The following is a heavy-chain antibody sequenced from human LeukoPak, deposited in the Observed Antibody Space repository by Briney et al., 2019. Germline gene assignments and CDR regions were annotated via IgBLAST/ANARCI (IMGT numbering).Heavy chain of an antibody. V-gene: IGHV6-1*01. Sequence: SQTLSLTFAISRDSVCIKNAAWNWIRQSPSRGLEWLGKTYYRSKWYNDYAVSVKSRVNINPDTSKNQFSLQLNSVTPEDTAVYYCRRGLLFLGYWGQRTLVTVSS. D-gene: IGHD2-15*01. CDR2: TYYRSKWYN. CDR1: RDSVCIKNAA. J-gene: IGHJ4*02. CDR3: RRGLLFLGY.